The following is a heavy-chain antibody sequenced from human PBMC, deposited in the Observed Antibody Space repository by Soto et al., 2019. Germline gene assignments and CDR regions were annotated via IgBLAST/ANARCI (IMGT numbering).Heavy chain of an antibody. V-gene: IGHV1-69*13. CDR2: IIPIFGTA. CDR3: ARGPSRSSWLIPSYYYYGMDV. Sequence: ASVKVSCKASGGTFSSYAISWVRQAPGQGLEWMGGIIPIFGTANYTQKFQGRVTITADESTSTAYMELSSLRSEDTAVYYCARGPSRSSWLIPSYYYYGMDVWGQGTTVTVSS. J-gene: IGHJ6*02. CDR1: GGTFSSYA. D-gene: IGHD6-13*01.